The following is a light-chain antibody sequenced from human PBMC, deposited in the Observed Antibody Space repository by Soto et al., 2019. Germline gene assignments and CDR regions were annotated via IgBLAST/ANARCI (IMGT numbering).Light chain of an antibody. V-gene: IGKV1-6*01. CDR1: QGIRND. Sequence: AIQMTQSPSSLSASVGDRVTITCRASQGIRNDLGWYQQKPGKAPKLLIYGASSLQSGIPSRFSGSGSGTDFTLTISSLQPEDFATYYCLQDYNYPRTFGQGTKVEI. CDR3: LQDYNYPRT. CDR2: GAS. J-gene: IGKJ1*01.